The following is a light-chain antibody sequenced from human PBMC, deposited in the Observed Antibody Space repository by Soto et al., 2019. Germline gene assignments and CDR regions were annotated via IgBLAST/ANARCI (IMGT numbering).Light chain of an antibody. CDR2: DAS. CDR3: QQYGSSPQT. CDR1: RSVSSNY. J-gene: IGKJ1*01. V-gene: IGKV3D-20*01. Sequence: EIVLTQSPGTLSLSPGERATLSCRASRSVSSNYLAWYQQKPGLAPRLLIYDASSRATGIPDRFSGSGSGTDFTLTISRLEPEDFAVYYCQQYGSSPQTFGQGTKVDIK.